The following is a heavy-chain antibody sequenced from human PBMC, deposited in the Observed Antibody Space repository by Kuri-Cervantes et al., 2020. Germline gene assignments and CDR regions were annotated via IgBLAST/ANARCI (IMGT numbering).Heavy chain of an antibody. CDR1: GGSISSYY. J-gene: IGHJ5*02. Sequence: GSLRLSCTVSGGSISSYYWSWIRQPPGKGLEWIGYIYYSGSTNYNPSLKSRVTISVDTSKNQFSLKLSSATAADTAVYYCARQYSGIAGAGWFDPWGQGTLVTVSS. D-gene: IGHD6-19*01. CDR2: IYYSGST. V-gene: IGHV4-59*08. CDR3: ARQYSGIAGAGWFDP.